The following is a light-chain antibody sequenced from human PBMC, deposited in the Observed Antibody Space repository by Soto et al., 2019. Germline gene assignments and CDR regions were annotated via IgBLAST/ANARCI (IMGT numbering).Light chain of an antibody. CDR1: SSNIGRNT. J-gene: IGLJ1*01. CDR2: SNN. V-gene: IGLV1-44*01. Sequence: QSVLTQAPSASDTPGQRVTISCSGGSSNIGRNTVNWYQQLPGTAPKLLIYSNNRRPSGVPDRFSGSKSGTSASLAISGLQSEDEADYYCAAWDDSLTDYVFGTGTKVTV. CDR3: AAWDDSLTDYV.